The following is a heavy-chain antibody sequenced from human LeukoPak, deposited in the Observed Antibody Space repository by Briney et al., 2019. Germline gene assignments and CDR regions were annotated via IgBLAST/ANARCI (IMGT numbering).Heavy chain of an antibody. D-gene: IGHD2-15*01. J-gene: IGHJ4*02. CDR2: IYSGGST. Sequence: LGGSLRLSCAASGFTVSSNYMSWVRQAPGKGLEWVSVIYSGGSTYYADSVKGRFTISRDNSKNTLYLQMNSLRAEDTAVYYCASTGGSIPFDYWGQGTLVTVSS. V-gene: IGHV3-53*01. CDR3: ASTGGSIPFDY. CDR1: GFTVSSNY.